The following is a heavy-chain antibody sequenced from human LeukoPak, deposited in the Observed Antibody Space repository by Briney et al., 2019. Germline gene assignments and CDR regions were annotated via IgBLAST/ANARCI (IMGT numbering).Heavy chain of an antibody. D-gene: IGHD6-19*01. J-gene: IGHJ4*02. CDR1: GDSFNTYY. CDR3: ARVGQWQYYFDY. V-gene: IGHV4-59*01. Sequence: SETLSLTCTVSGDSFNTYYWSWIRQPPGKGLEWIGYMFYSGSTNYNPSLKSRVTISVDTSKNQFSLNLHSVTAADTALYYCARVGQWQYYFDYWGQGTLVAVSS. CDR2: MFYSGST.